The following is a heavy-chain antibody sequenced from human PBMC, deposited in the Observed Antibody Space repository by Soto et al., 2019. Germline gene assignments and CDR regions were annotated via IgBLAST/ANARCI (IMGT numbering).Heavy chain of an antibody. CDR1: GGSISSSSYY. D-gene: IGHD6-13*01. J-gene: IGHJ6*02. V-gene: IGHV4-39*01. Sequence: KQSQTLSLTCTVSGGSISSSSYYWGWIRQPPGKGLEWIGSIYYSGSTYYNPSLKSRVTISVDTSKNQFSLKLSSVTAADTAVYYCSTAADYYYYGMDVWGQGTTVTVSS. CDR3: STAADYYYYGMDV. CDR2: IYYSGST.